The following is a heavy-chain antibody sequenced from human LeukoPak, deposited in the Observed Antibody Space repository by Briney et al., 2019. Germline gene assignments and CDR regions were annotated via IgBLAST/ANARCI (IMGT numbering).Heavy chain of an antibody. CDR1: GFTFASYG. J-gene: IGHJ1*01. V-gene: IGHV3-23*01. CDR2: ITTNGGRT. Sequence: GGSLRLSCAASGFTFASYGMSWVRQAPGKGLEWVSFITTNGGRTSYADSVEGRFTISRDNPRNTLYMQMNSLRDVDTAVYYCAIMHGYYDGTGYWVQWGQGTLVTVSS. CDR3: AIMHGYYDGTGYWVQ. D-gene: IGHD3-22*01.